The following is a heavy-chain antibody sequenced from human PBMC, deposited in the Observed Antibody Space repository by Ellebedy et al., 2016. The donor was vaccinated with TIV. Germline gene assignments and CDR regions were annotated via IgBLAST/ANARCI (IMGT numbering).Heavy chain of an antibody. D-gene: IGHD4-17*01. V-gene: IGHV1-3*01. CDR1: GYTFSTYA. CDR2: INAGNGNT. CDR3: ARAVDGAAGAGDH. Sequence: AASVKVSCKASGYTFSTYAMHWVRQAPGQRLEWMGWINAGNGNTKYSQNFQGRVTITRDTSASTVYMELSSLRSEDTSVYYCARAVDGAAGAGDHWGQGTLVTVSS. J-gene: IGHJ4*02.